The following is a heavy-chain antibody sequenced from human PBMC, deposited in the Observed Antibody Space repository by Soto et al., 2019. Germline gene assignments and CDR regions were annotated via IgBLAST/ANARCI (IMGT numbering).Heavy chain of an antibody. CDR3: AHYGSGSYYDYYYYGMDV. CDR1: GFSLSTSGVG. D-gene: IGHD3-10*01. Sequence: KESGPTLVKPTQTLTLTCPFSGFSLSTSGVGVGWIRQPPGKALEWLALIYWNDDKRYSPSLKSRLTITKDTSKNQVVLTMTNMDPVDTATYYCAHYGSGSYYDYYYYGMDVWGQGTTVTVSS. J-gene: IGHJ6*02. CDR2: IYWNDDK. V-gene: IGHV2-5*01.